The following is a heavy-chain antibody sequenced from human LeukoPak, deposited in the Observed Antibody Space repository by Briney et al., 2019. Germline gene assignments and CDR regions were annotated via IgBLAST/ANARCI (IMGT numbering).Heavy chain of an antibody. CDR1: GFTFSSYA. CDR2: ISYDGTNK. Sequence: GALRLSCAASGFTFSSYAMHWVRQAPGKGLEWVAIISYDGTNKYYADSVKGRFTISRDSSKNTLYLQMNSLRAEDTAVYYCARGIFTGYSSSWSWGGLDYWGQGTLVTVSS. CDR3: ARGIFTGYSSSWSWGGLDY. J-gene: IGHJ4*02. V-gene: IGHV3-30*04. D-gene: IGHD6-13*01.